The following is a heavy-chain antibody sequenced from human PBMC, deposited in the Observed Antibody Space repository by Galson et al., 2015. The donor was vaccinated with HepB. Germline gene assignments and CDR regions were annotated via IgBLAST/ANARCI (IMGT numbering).Heavy chain of an antibody. V-gene: IGHV1-18*01. D-gene: IGHD6-13*01. CDR3: ARDLFSGSSSPHWFDP. J-gene: IGHJ5*02. CDR1: GYTFTSYG. Sequence: SVKVSCKASGYTFTSYGISWVRQAPGQGLEWMGWISAYNGNTNYAQKLQGRVTMTTDTPTSTAYMELRSLRSDDTAVYYCARDLFSGSSSPHWFDPWGQGTLVTVSS. CDR2: ISAYNGNT.